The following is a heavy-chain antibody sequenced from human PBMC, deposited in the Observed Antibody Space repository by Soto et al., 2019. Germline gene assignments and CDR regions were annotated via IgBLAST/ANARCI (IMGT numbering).Heavy chain of an antibody. CDR3: ARDKITGLFDY. D-gene: IGHD2-8*02. CDR1: GGSFSGYY. Sequence: QVQLQQWGAGLLKPSETLSLTCAVYGGSFSGYYWTWIRQPPGTGLEWIGEINHSGSTNYNPSLKSRVTRSVDTAKNQFSLKLTSVTAADTAVYYCARDKITGLFDYWGQGTLVTGSS. J-gene: IGHJ4*02. CDR2: INHSGST. V-gene: IGHV4-34*01.